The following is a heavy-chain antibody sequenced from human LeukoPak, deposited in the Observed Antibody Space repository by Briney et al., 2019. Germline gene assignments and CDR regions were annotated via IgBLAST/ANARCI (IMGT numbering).Heavy chain of an antibody. D-gene: IGHD6-6*01. CDR2: IIPIFGTA. J-gene: IGHJ1*01. Sequence: SVKVSCKASGGTFSSYAISWVRQAPGQGLEWMGGIIPIFGTANYAQKFQGRVTITADESTSTAYMELSSLRSEDTAVYYCARDLGAAPGGGRPYWGQGTVVPVSS. CDR1: GGTFSSYA. CDR3: ARDLGAAPGGGRPY. V-gene: IGHV1-69*13.